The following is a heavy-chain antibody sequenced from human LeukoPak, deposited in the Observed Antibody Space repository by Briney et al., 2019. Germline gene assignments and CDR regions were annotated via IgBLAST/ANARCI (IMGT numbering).Heavy chain of an antibody. D-gene: IGHD4-17*01. Sequence: GGSLRLSCAASGFTVSTKYMSWVRQAPGKGLEWVSLIYSDGSTYYADSVKGRITISRDNSKNTLYLQMNSLRAEDTAVYYCAKDYGDYVFYFDYWGQGTLVTVSS. CDR1: GFTVSTKY. CDR3: AKDYGDYVFYFDY. CDR2: IYSDGST. V-gene: IGHV3-66*02. J-gene: IGHJ4*02.